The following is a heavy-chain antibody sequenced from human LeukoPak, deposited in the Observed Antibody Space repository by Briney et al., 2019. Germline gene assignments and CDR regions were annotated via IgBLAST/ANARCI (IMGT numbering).Heavy chain of an antibody. CDR1: GFTFSSYA. Sequence: PGGSLRLSCAASGFTFSSYAMSWVRQAPGKGLEWVSAISGSGGSTYYADSAKGRFTISRDNSKNTLYLQMNSLRAEDTAVYYCAKDPLFSGSYLGYYFDYWGQGTLVTVSS. CDR3: AKDPLFSGSYLGYYFDY. CDR2: ISGSGGST. V-gene: IGHV3-23*01. J-gene: IGHJ4*02. D-gene: IGHD3-10*01.